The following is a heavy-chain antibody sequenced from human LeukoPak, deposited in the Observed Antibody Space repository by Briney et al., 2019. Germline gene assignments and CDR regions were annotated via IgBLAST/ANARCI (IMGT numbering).Heavy chain of an antibody. CDR1: GFTFSNYA. Sequence: PGGSLRLSCAASGFTFSNYALTWVRQAPGKGLEWVSTIIGSGGRTYYAESVKGRFTISRDNSKNTLYLQMNSLRGEDTAVFYCAKHGYCSGISCFFDFWGQGTQVTVSS. V-gene: IGHV3-23*01. D-gene: IGHD2-2*03. CDR3: AKHGYCSGISCFFDF. CDR2: IIGSGGRT. J-gene: IGHJ4*02.